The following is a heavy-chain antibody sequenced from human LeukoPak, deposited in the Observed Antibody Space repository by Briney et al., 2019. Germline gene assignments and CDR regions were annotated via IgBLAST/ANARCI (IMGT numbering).Heavy chain of an antibody. CDR1: GGSISSYY. D-gene: IGHD6-25*01. CDR2: INTSGST. J-gene: IGHJ5*02. Sequence: SETLSLTCTVSGGSISSYYWTWIRQSAGKGLEWIGRINTSGSTNYNPSLRSRVTMSVNTSKNQFSLNLTTVTAADTAVYSCAREGGDPRWLDPWGQGTLVTVSS. V-gene: IGHV4-4*07. CDR3: AREGGDPRWLDP.